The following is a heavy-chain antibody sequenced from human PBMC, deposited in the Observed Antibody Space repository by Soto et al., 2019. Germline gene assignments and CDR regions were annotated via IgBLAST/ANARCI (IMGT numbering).Heavy chain of an antibody. CDR1: GSSISSSY. CDR2: IYYSGST. V-gene: IGHV4-59*08. J-gene: IGHJ4*02. D-gene: IGHD2-15*01. Sequence: PSETLSLTCTVAGSSISSSYWSWIRLPPGKGVEWIGYIYYSGSTNYNPSLKSRVTISVDTSKNQFSLKLSSVTAADNAVYYCARHRPGGGGSCYDYWGQGTLVTV. CDR3: ARHRPGGGGSCYDY.